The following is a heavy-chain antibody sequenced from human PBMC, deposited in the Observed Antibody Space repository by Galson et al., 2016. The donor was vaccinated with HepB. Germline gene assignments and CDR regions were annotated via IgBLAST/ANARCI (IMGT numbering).Heavy chain of an antibody. J-gene: IGHJ4*02. CDR2: IYSGNNA. V-gene: IGHV3-53*01. CDR1: GFSVSQNY. Sequence: SLRLSCAVSGFSVSQNYMTWVRQAPGKGLEWLSVIYSGNNAYYADSVKGRFTISRDNFGNTLHLQINSLRAEDTAVYYCARAGSRVGCYLRFGFFDSWGQGTLVTVSS. D-gene: IGHD3-10*01. CDR3: ARAGSRVGCYLRFGFFDS.